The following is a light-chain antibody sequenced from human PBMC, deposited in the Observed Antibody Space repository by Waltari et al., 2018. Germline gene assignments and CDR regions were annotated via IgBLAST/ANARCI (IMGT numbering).Light chain of an antibody. CDR1: SRDIGGYNY. CDR2: EVT. CDR3: SSFAGSTNWV. V-gene: IGLV2-8*01. J-gene: IGLJ3*02. Sequence: QSALTQPPYASGSPGQSVTISCPGTSRDIGGYNYVSWYQQHPGKAPKLMIYEVTKRPSGVPDRFSASKSGNTASLTVSGLQAEDEADYYCSSFAGSTNWVFGGGTKLTVL.